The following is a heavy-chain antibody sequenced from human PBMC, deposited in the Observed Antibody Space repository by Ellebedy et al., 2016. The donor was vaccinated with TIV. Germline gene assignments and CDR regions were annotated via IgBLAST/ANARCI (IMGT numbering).Heavy chain of an antibody. V-gene: IGHV4-59*08. CDR2: IYYSGST. CDR1: GGSISSYY. Sequence: MPSETLSLTCTVSGGSISSYYWSWIRQPPGKGLEWIGYIYYSGSTNYNPSLKSRVTISVDTSTNQFSLKLSSVTAADTAVYYCARRLVWAWYGTVTTYFRYYGMDVWGQGTTVTVSS. D-gene: IGHD4-11*01. J-gene: IGHJ6*02. CDR3: ARRLVWAWYGTVTTYFRYYGMDV.